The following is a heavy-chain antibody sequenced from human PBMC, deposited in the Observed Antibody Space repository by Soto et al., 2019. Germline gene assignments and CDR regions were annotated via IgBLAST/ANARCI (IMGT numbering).Heavy chain of an antibody. CDR1: GGSISSGGYY. J-gene: IGHJ6*02. CDR2: IYYSGST. CDR3: ARDREVTAGYYYYGMDV. Sequence: SETLSLTCTVSGGSISSGGYYWSWIRQHPGKGLEWIGYIYYSGSTYYNPSLKSRVTISVYTSKNQFSLKLSSVTAADTAVYYCARDREVTAGYYYYGMDVWGQGTTVTVSS. D-gene: IGHD2-21*02. V-gene: IGHV4-31*03.